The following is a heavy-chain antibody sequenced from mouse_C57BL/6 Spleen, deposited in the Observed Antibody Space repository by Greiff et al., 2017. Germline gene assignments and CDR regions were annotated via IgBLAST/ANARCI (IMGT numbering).Heavy chain of an antibody. CDR3: ARKDITTVVADY. Sequence: VQLQQPGAELVRPGSSVKLSCKASGYTFTSYWMHWVKQRPIPGLEWIGNIDTSDSETHYNQKFKDKATLTVDKSSSTAYMQLSSLTSNDSAVYYCARKDITTVVADYWGQGTTLTVSS. D-gene: IGHD1-1*01. J-gene: IGHJ2*01. V-gene: IGHV1-52*01. CDR2: IDTSDSET. CDR1: GYTFTSYW.